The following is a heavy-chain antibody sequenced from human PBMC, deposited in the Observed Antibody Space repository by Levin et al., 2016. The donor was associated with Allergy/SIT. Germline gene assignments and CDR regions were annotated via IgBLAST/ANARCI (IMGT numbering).Heavy chain of an antibody. V-gene: IGHV3-21*01. D-gene: IGHD2-2*01. Sequence: WIRQPPGKGLEWVSSISSSSSYIYYADSVKGRFTISRDNAKNSLYVQMNSLRAEDTAVYYCAGAYQPNNFDYWGQGTLVTVSS. CDR3: AGAYQPNNFDY. CDR2: ISSSSSYI. J-gene: IGHJ4*02.